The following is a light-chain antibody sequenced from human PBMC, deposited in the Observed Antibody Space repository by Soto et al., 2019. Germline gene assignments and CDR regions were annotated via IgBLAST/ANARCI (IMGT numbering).Light chain of an antibody. V-gene: IGKV3-20*01. CDR1: QSISSSY. CDR2: GVS. J-gene: IGKJ2*01. CDR3: QQYVTSPYI. Sequence: DIVLTQSPGTLSLSPGERATLSCRASQSISSSYLAWYQQKPGQAPRLLIHGVSTRATGIPDRFSGSGSGTDFTRTISRLEPEDFAVYYCQQYVTSPYIFGQGTKVDIK.